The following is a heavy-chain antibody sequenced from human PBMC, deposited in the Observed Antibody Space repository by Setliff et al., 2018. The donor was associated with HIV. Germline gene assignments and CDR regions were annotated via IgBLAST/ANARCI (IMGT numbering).Heavy chain of an antibody. CDR2: ISVSGFTI. J-gene: IGHJ6*02. V-gene: IGHV3-48*04. Sequence: GGSLRLSCAASGFVFSDHSLHWVRQVPGEGLEWLSYISVSGFTIHYADSVQGRFTISRDNARNSLSLQPNSLRADDTAVYYCARILDMSSRTRTLYHAMDVWGRGTTVTVSS. D-gene: IGHD3-10*01. CDR1: GFVFSDHS. CDR3: ARILDMSSRTRTLYHAMDV.